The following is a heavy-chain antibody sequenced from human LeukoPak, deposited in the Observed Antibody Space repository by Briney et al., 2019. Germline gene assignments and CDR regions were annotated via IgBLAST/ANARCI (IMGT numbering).Heavy chain of an antibody. V-gene: IGHV3-30*02. J-gene: IGHJ3*02. CDR3: ARGRQNSGSYSDAFDI. CDR2: NRYDGSNK. Sequence: GGSLRLSCAASRFTFSSYGMHWVRQAPGKGLEWVAFNRYDGSNKYYADSVKGRFTISRDNSKNTLYLQMNSLRADDTAVYYCARGRQNSGSYSDAFDIWGQGTMVTVSS. CDR1: RFTFSSYG. D-gene: IGHD1-26*01.